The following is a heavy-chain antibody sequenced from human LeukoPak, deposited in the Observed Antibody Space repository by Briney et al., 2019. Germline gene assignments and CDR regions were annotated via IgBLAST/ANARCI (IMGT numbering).Heavy chain of an antibody. D-gene: IGHD6-19*01. J-gene: IGHJ4*02. Sequence: GGSLRLSCAASGFTFSTYSMNWVRQAPGKGLEWVSCISAGTGTIYYADSVKGRFTVSRDNAKNSLYLQMDSLRGEDTAVYYCARRPTAGTFDYWGQGTLVTVSS. CDR2: ISAGTGTI. V-gene: IGHV3-48*01. CDR3: ARRPTAGTFDY. CDR1: GFTFSTYS.